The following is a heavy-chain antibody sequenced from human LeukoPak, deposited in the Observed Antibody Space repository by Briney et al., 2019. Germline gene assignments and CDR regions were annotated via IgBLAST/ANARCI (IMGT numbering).Heavy chain of an antibody. D-gene: IGHD3-22*01. CDR2: ISWNSGSI. Sequence: GGSLRLSCAVSGFDFGDYTMYWVRQPPGKSLEWVSLISWNSGSIKYTESVKGRFTISRDNSKNSLYLQMSSLRTEDTALYYCARDIYDSGDFRGDFWGQGTLVTVSS. CDR3: ARDIYDSGDFRGDF. CDR1: GFDFGDYT. V-gene: IGHV3-43*01. J-gene: IGHJ4*02.